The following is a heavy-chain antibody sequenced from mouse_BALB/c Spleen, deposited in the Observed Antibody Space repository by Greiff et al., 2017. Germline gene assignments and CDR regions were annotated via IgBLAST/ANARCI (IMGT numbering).Heavy chain of an antibody. CDR3: VRDGNYGYFDY. D-gene: IGHD2-1*01. J-gene: IGHJ2*01. V-gene: IGHV10-1*02. CDR1: GFTFNTYA. Sequence: EVMLVESGGGLVQPKGSLKLSCAASGFTFNTYAMNWVRQAPGKGLEWVARIRSKSNNYATYYADSVKDRFTISRDDSQSMLYLQMNNLKTEDTAMYYCVRDGNYGYFDYWGQGTTLTVSS. CDR2: IRSKSNNYAT.